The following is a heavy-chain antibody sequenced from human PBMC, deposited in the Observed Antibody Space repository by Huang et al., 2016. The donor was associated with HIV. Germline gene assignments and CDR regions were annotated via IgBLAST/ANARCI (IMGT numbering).Heavy chain of an antibody. V-gene: IGHV3-30*18. Sequence: QVQLVESGGGVVQPGRSLRLSCAASGFTFRQYAMHWVRQAPGKGVEWVARISYDGSEKYFGGSVKGRFTISRDNSKNMLYLQMNSLRPDDSAMYYCVKDSPGVITIFGGDVWGQGTTVTVSS. D-gene: IGHD3-3*01. CDR3: VKDSPGVITIFGGDV. CDR1: GFTFRQYA. CDR2: ISYDGSEK. J-gene: IGHJ6*02.